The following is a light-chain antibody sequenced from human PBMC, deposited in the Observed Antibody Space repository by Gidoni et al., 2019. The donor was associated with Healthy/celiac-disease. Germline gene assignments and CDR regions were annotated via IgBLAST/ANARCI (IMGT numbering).Light chain of an antibody. V-gene: IGKV3-20*01. CDR2: GAS. CDR3: QQYGSSPT. CDR1: QSVSSSY. J-gene: IGKJ3*01. Sequence: EIVLSQPPGTLSLSPGDRATLSCRASQSVSSSYLAWYQQKPGQAPRLLIYGASSRATGIPDRISGSGSRTDFTLTISRLEPEDFAVYYCQQYGSSPTFGPGTKVDIK.